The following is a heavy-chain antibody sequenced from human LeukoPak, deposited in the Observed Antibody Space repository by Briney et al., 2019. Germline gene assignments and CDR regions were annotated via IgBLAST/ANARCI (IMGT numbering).Heavy chain of an antibody. V-gene: IGHV3-13*01. CDR1: GFTFSSYD. CDR2: IGTAGDT. Sequence: PEGSLRLSCAASGFTFSSYDMHWVRQATGKGLEWVSAIGTAGDTYYPGSVKGRFTISRENAKNSLYLQMNSLRAGDTAVYYCARGAYYYGMDVWGQGATVTVSS. J-gene: IGHJ6*02. CDR3: ARGAYYYGMDV.